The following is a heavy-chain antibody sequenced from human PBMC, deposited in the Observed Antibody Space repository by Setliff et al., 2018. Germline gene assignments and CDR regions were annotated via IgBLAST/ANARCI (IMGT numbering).Heavy chain of an antibody. Sequence: SETLSLTCSVSGGSISRFHWTWIRQPAGKGLEWIGRVHASGSTYYNPSLESRVTISVDTSKNQFSLKLSSVTAADTAVYYCARDSNYYGSGTKSGDYGMDVWGQGTAVTVSS. V-gene: IGHV4-4*07. D-gene: IGHD3-10*01. CDR1: GGSISRFH. CDR3: ARDSNYYGSGTKSGDYGMDV. J-gene: IGHJ6*02. CDR2: VHASGST.